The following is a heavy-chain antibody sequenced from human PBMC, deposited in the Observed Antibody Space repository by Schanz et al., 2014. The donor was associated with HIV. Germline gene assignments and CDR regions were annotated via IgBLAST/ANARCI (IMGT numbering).Heavy chain of an antibody. CDR2: MWYDESHK. V-gene: IGHV3-33*01. CDR1: GFTFSSSG. Sequence: QEQLVESGGGVVQPGKSLRLSCAASGFTFSSSGMHWVRQAPGKGLEWVAAMWYDESHKGYADSVKGRFTISRDNSKNTLYLEMNSLRPEDTAVYYCARVGNWNYETYYFDHWGQGTLITVSS. CDR3: ARVGNWNYETYYFDH. D-gene: IGHD1-7*01. J-gene: IGHJ4*02.